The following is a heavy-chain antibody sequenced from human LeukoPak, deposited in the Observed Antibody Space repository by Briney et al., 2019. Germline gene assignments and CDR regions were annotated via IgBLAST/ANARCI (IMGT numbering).Heavy chain of an antibody. CDR1: GFTFSSYG. CDR2: IWYDGSNK. V-gene: IGHV3-33*01. Sequence: GRSLRLSCAASGFTFSSYGMHWVRQAPGKGLEWVAVIWYDGSNKYCADSVKGRFTISRDNSKNTLYLQMNSLRAEDTAVYYCARDHKPYSSSWYVLGYWGQGTLVTVSS. D-gene: IGHD6-13*01. CDR3: ARDHKPYSSSWYVLGY. J-gene: IGHJ4*02.